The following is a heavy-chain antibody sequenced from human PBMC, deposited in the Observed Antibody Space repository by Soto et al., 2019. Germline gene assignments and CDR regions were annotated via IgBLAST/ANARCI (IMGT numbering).Heavy chain of an antibody. J-gene: IGHJ4*02. CDR3: ARSYSYGSWWYFDY. D-gene: IGHD3-10*01. Sequence: ASVKVSCKTSGYTFKTYGITWVRQAPGQGLEWMGWIIVHNGNTHYAEKLQGRVTMTTDISTSTAYMELWGLGSDDTAVYYCARSYSYGSWWYFDYWGQGTQVTVSS. V-gene: IGHV1-18*04. CDR1: GYTFKTYG. CDR2: IIVHNGNT.